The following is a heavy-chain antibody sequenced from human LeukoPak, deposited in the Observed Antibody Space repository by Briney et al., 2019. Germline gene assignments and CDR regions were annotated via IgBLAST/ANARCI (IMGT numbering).Heavy chain of an antibody. J-gene: IGHJ4*02. Sequence: GGSLRLSCAAPGFTFDDYAMHWVRQAPGKGLEWVSGISWNSGSIGYADSVKGRFTISRDNAKNSLYLQMNSLRAEDTALYYCAKTCFEISYDSSGCFDYWGQGTLVTVSS. CDR3: AKTCFEISYDSSGCFDY. D-gene: IGHD3-22*01. CDR1: GFTFDDYA. CDR2: ISWNSGSI. V-gene: IGHV3-9*01.